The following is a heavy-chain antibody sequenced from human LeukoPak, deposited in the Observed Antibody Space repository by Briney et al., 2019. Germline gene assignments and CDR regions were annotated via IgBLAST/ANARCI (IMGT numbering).Heavy chain of an antibody. D-gene: IGHD3-10*01. CDR2: IRYDGSNK. Sequence: GGSLRLSCAASGFTFSSYGMHWVRQAPGKGLEWVTFIRYDGSNKYYADSVKGRFTISRDNSKNTLYLQMNSLRAEDTATYYCARDGDYYGSGNFDYWGQGTLVTVSS. V-gene: IGHV3-30*02. CDR3: ARDGDYYGSGNFDY. CDR1: GFTFSSYG. J-gene: IGHJ4*02.